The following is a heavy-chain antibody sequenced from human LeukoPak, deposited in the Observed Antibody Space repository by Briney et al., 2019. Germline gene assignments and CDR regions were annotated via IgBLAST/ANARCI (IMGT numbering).Heavy chain of an antibody. D-gene: IGHD6-25*01. J-gene: IGHJ4*01. CDR3: ARDGPTAAPFDY. V-gene: IGHV1-46*01. CDR1: GYRFTSYD. CDR2: INPSGGST. Sequence: ASVKLTCKASGYRFTSYDMHWVRQAPGQGLEWMGIINPSGGSTGYAQRFQGRVAMTRDTSTTTVYMEVSSLTSEDTAVYFCARDGPTAAPFDYWGPGNLGSVSS.